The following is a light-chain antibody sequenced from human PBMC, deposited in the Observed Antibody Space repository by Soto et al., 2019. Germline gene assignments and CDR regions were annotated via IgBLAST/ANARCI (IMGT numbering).Light chain of an antibody. Sequence: EIVMAQSPAPLSVSPGERATPSCRASQSVSSNLAWYQQKPGQAPRLLIYGASTRATGIPARFSGSGSGTEFTLTISRLEPEDFAVYICQQYGKSPLTFGGGTKVDIK. V-gene: IGKV3-15*01. CDR3: QQYGKSPLT. CDR1: QSVSSN. CDR2: GAS. J-gene: IGKJ4*01.